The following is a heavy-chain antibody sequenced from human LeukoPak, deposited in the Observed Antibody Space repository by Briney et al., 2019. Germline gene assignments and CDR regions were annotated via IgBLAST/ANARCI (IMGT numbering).Heavy chain of an antibody. D-gene: IGHD5-18*01. Sequence: SQTLSLTCAISGDSVSNNIAAWNWVRQSPSRGVEWLGRTYYRSKWIDGYAPSVKSRITINPDTSKNKFSLQLSSVTPEDTAVYYCARDVDAGLDYWGQGTLVTVYS. CDR3: ARDVDAGLDY. V-gene: IGHV6-1*01. J-gene: IGHJ4*02. CDR1: GDSVSNNIAA. CDR2: TYYRSKWID.